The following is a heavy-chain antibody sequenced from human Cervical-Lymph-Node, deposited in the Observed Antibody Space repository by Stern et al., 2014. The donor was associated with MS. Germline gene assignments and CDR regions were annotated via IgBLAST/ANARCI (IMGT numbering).Heavy chain of an antibody. D-gene: IGHD1-1*01. CDR1: GHTTTSYG. CDR3: ATFIPTSGTFNW. CDR2: ISAHNGNT. J-gene: IGHJ4*02. V-gene: IGHV1-18*01. Sequence: QVQLVQSGAEVKKPGASVKVSCKASGHTTTSYGITWVRQAPGQGLEWKGWISAHNGNTNYEQKFQGRVTMTTDTSTSTAYMELRSLRSDDTAVYFCATFIPTSGTFNWWGQGTLVTVSS.